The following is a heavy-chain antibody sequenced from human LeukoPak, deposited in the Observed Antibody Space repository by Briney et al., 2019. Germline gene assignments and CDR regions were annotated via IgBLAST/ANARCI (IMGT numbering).Heavy chain of an antibody. J-gene: IGHJ4*02. CDR2: IYYSGST. CDR1: GGSISSSSYY. Sequence: PSETLSLTCTVSGGSISSSSYYWGWIRQPPGKGLEWIGSIYYSGSTYYSPSLKSRVTISVDTSKNQFSLKLSSVTAADTAVYYCARSSRGAMGYWGQGTLVTVSS. CDR3: ARSSRGAMGY. V-gene: IGHV4-39*01. D-gene: IGHD1-26*01.